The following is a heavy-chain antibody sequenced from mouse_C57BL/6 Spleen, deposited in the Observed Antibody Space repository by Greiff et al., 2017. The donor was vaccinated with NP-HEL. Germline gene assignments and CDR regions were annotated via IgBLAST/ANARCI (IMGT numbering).Heavy chain of an antibody. CDR3: AYSNDWYFDV. CDR1: GYTFTSYW. D-gene: IGHD2-5*01. CDR2: IDPSDSYT. J-gene: IGHJ1*03. Sequence: QVQLQQSGAELVMPGASVKLSCKASGYTFTSYWMHWVKQRPGQGLEWIGEIDPSDSYTNYNQKFKGKSTLTVDKSSSTAYMQLSSLTSEDSAVYYCAYSNDWYFDVWGTGTTVTVSS. V-gene: IGHV1-69*01.